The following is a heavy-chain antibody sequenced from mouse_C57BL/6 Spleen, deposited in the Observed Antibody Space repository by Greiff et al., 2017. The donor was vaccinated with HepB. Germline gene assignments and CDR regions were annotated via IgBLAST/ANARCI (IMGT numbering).Heavy chain of an antibody. Sequence: VQLQQSGPELVKPGASVKISCKASGYAFSSSWMNWVKQRPGKGLEWIGRIYPGDGDTNYNGKFKGKATLTADKSSSTAYMQLSSLTSEDSAVYFCARSTGWDDYWGQGTTLTVSS. CDR3: ARSTGWDDY. D-gene: IGHD4-1*01. CDR2: IYPGDGDT. CDR1: GYAFSSSW. V-gene: IGHV1-82*01. J-gene: IGHJ2*01.